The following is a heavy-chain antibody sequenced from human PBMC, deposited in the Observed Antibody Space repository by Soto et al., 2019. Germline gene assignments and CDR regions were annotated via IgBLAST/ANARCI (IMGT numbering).Heavy chain of an antibody. V-gene: IGHV1-69*13. D-gene: IGHD5-18*01. CDR2: FIAMLGTP. CDR3: ARGAMANFDY. Sequence: SVKVSCKASGGTFGSHGIAWVRQAPGQGLEWMGGFIAMLGTPTYAKKVQGRATITADESLTSSYLELRSLRSEDTAVYLCARGAMANFDYWGQGTVVTVSS. CDR1: GGTFGSHG. J-gene: IGHJ4*02.